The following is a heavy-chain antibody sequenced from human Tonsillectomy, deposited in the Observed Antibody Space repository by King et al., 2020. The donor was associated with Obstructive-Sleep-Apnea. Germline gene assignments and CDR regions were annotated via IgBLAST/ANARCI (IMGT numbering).Heavy chain of an antibody. CDR3: ARDRAYGSEKIIYYYYGMDV. Sequence: QLQESGPGLVKPSQTLSLTCTVSGGSISSGGYYWRWIRQHPGKGLEWIGYIYYSGSTYYNPSLKSRVTISVDTSKNQFSLKLSSVTAADTAVYYCARDRAYGSEKIIYYYYGMDVWGQGTTVTVSS. CDR1: GGSISSGGYY. D-gene: IGHD3-10*01. CDR2: IYYSGST. J-gene: IGHJ6*02. V-gene: IGHV4-31*03.